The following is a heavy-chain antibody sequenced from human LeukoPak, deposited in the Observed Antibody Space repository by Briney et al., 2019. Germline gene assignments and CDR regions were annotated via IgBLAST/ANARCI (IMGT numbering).Heavy chain of an antibody. CDR2: ISGSGGST. Sequence: TGGSLRLSCAASGFTFSRYAMSWVRQAPGKGLEWVSAISGSGGSTYYADSVKGRFTISRDNSKNTLYLQMNSLRAEDTAVYYCAKNFYGSGSYLGAYYFDYWGQGTLVTVSS. CDR3: AKNFYGSGSYLGAYYFDY. CDR1: GFTFSRYA. D-gene: IGHD3-10*01. V-gene: IGHV3-23*01. J-gene: IGHJ4*02.